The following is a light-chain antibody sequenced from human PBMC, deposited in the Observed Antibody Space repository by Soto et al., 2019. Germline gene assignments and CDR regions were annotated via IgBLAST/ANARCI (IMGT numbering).Light chain of an antibody. J-gene: IGKJ1*01. Sequence: EIVLTQSPATLSLSPGERATLSCRASQSVSSYLAWYQQKPGQAPRLLIYDASNGATGIPARFSGSGSGTDFTLTISSLEPEDFAVYYCQQRSNWLTFGQGTKVDIK. CDR2: DAS. CDR1: QSVSSY. V-gene: IGKV3-11*01. CDR3: QQRSNWLT.